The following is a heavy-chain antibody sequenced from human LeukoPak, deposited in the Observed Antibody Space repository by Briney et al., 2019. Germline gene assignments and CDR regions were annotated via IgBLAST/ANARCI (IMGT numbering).Heavy chain of an antibody. J-gene: IGHJ4*02. CDR3: ARCAGPCTETTRNDFDF. D-gene: IGHD1-1*01. CDR1: GGSISSSNW. V-gene: IGHV4-4*02. Sequence: SGTLSLTCDVSGGSISSSNWWSWVRQPPGKGLEWIGEVYHSGSTNYNPSLKNRVTISVDKSKNQFSLKLSSVTAADTAVYYCARCAGPCTETTRNDFDFWGQGTLVTVSS. CDR2: VYHSGST.